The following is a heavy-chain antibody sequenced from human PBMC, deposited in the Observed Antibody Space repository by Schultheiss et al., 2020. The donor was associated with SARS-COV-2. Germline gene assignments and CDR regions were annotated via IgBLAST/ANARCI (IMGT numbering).Heavy chain of an antibody. CDR2: ISYDGSNK. J-gene: IGHJ5*02. Sequence: GGSLRLSCAASGFTFSSYWMSWVRQAPGKGLEWVAVISYDGSNKYYADSVKGRFTISRDNSKNTLYLQMNSLRAEDTAVYYCAKGIRRIAAAGGSNWFDPWGQGTLVTVSS. CDR3: AKGIRRIAAAGGSNWFDP. D-gene: IGHD6-13*01. CDR1: GFTFSSYW. V-gene: IGHV3-30*07.